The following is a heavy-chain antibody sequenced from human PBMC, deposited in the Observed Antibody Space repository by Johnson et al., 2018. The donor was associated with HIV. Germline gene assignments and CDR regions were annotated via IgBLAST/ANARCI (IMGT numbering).Heavy chain of an antibody. CDR1: GFTFSSYG. D-gene: IGHD4-17*01. J-gene: IGHJ3*02. CDR2: IWSDGSNK. CDR3: ARVGDDYGDSYDAFDI. V-gene: IGHV3-30*19. Sequence: VQLVESGGGVVQPGRSLRLSCAASGFTFSSYGMHWVRQAPGKGLEWVAVIWSDGSNKYYADSVKGRFTISRDNSKNTLYLQMNSLRAEDTAVYYCARVGDDYGDSYDAFDIWGQGTMVTVSS.